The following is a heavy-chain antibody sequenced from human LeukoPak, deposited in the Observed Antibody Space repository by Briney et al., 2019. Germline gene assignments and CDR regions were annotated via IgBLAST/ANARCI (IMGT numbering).Heavy chain of an antibody. CDR3: AKDISNWWFGELTNYYGMDV. CDR2: ISYDGSNK. J-gene: IGHJ6*04. V-gene: IGHV3-30*18. CDR1: GFTFSSYG. D-gene: IGHD3-10*01. Sequence: GGSLRLSCAASGFTFSSYGMHWVRQAPGKGLEWVAVISYDGSNKYYADSVKGRFTISRDNSKNTLYLRMNSLRAEDTAVYYCAKDISNWWFGELTNYYGMDVWGKGTTVTVSS.